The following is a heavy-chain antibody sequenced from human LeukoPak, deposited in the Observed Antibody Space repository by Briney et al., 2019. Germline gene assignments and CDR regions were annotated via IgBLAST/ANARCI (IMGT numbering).Heavy chain of an antibody. CDR3: ARGDSDHYITLDY. V-gene: IGHV3-48*01. D-gene: IGHD4-17*01. CDR2: ISRSSDAI. Sequence: GGSLRLSCAASGFNFSAYSMNWVRQAPGKGLEWVSYISRSSDAIYDADSVKGRFTISRDNAKNLLFLQMTSLGVEDTALYFCARGDSDHYITLDYWGQGTLVTVSS. CDR1: GFNFSAYS. J-gene: IGHJ4*02.